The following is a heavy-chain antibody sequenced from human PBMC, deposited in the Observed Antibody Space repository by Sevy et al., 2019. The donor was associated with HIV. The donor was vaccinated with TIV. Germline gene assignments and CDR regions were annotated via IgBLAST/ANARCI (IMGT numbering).Heavy chain of an antibody. CDR1: GFTFSSYE. CDR3: LRSGGDYDAGFDP. J-gene: IGHJ5*02. D-gene: IGHD3-3*01. Sequence: GGSLRLSCVASGFTFSSYETNWVRQAPGKGREWVSKISTSGKSTFYADSVESRVTISRDNTKNSVFMETNNLRVEDTAVYYCLRSGGDYDAGFDPWGQGTLVTVSS. CDR2: ISTSGKST. V-gene: IGHV3-48*03.